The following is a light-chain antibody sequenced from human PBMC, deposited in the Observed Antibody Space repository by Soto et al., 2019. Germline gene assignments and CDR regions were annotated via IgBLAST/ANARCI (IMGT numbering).Light chain of an antibody. CDR1: NSDVGGYNY. J-gene: IGLJ2*01. CDR3: SSYTSSSTLV. CDR2: DVS. V-gene: IGLV2-14*01. Sequence: QSVLTQPASVSGSPGQSITISCTGTNSDVGGYNYVSWYQQHPGKAPTLMIYDVSNRPSWVSNRFSGSLSGNTASLTISGLHAEDEADYYCSSYTSSSTLVFGGGTKVTVL.